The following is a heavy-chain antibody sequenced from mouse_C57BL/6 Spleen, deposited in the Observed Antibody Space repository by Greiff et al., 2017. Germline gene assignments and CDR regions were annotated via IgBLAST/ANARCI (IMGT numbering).Heavy chain of an antibody. CDR3: ARGISNSPHWYFDV. J-gene: IGHJ1*03. CDR2: IYPRSGNT. CDR1: GYTFTSYG. D-gene: IGHD2-5*01. V-gene: IGHV1-81*01. Sequence: QVQLKQSGAELARPGASVKLSCKASGYTFTSYGISWVKQRTGQGLEWIGEIYPRSGNTYYNEKFKGKATLTADKSSSTAYMELRSLTSEDYAVYFCARGISNSPHWYFDVWGTGTTVTVSS.